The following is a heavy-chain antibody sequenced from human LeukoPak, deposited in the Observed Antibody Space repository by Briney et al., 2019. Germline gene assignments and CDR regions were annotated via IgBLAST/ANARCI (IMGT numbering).Heavy chain of an antibody. CDR1: GVTFSRNA. V-gene: IGHV3-23*01. Sequence: GGSLRLSCAASGVTFSRNAMSWLHKAPGKGLEWVSSISGNGGSTYYPDSVKGQVNISRDKSKNTLYLQMNSLRAEDTALDYCARVQYSSGWDLDYWGQGTLVTVSS. D-gene: IGHD6-19*01. CDR3: ARVQYSSGWDLDY. CDR2: ISGNGGST. J-gene: IGHJ4*02.